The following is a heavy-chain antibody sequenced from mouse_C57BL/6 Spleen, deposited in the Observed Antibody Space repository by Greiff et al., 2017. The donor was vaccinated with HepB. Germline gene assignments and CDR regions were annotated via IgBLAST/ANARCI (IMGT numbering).Heavy chain of an antibody. CDR1: GYTFTSYW. J-gene: IGHJ4*01. V-gene: IGHV1-55*01. Sequence: QVQLQQSGAELVKPGASVKMSCKASGYTFTSYWITWVKQRPGQGLEWIGDIYPGSGSTNYNEKFKSKATLTVDTSSSTAYMQLSSLTSEDSAVYYCARDGLYPYYYAMDYWGQGTSVTVSS. CDR2: IYPGSGST. CDR3: ARDGLYPYYYAMDY. D-gene: IGHD2-12*01.